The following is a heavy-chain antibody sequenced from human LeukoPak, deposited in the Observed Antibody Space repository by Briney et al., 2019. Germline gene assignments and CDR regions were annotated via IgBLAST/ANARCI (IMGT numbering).Heavy chain of an antibody. CDR3: ARSGLLWFGEFINAFDI. J-gene: IGHJ3*02. D-gene: IGHD3-10*01. V-gene: IGHV3-48*01. CDR2: ISSSSSTI. Sequence: GGSLRLSCAASGFTFSSYSMNWVRQAPGKGLEWVSYISSSSSTIYYADSVKGRFTISRDNAKNSLYLQMNSLRAEDTAVYYCARSGLLWFGEFINAFDIWGQGTMVTVSS. CDR1: GFTFSSYS.